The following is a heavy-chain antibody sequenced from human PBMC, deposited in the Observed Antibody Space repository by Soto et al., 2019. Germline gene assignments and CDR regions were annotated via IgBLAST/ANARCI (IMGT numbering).Heavy chain of an antibody. Sequence: QVQLVQSGAEVKKPGSSVKVSCEASGGTFSSYSINWVRQAPGQGLEWMGRIIPFLAITSYSQKFQGRVTITADKSLCAGYLEQNSRRSEDTSVYYCEREDVRGNSFDYSSAMEVWGQGTTVTVSS. V-gene: IGHV1-69*08. CDR2: IIPFLAIT. CDR1: GGTFSSYS. J-gene: IGHJ6*02. D-gene: IGHD1-26*01. CDR3: EREDVRGNSFDYSSAMEV.